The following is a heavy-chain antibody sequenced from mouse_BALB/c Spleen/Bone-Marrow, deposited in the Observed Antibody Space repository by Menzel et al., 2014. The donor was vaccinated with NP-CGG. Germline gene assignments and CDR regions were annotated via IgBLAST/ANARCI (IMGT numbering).Heavy chain of an antibody. Sequence: VQVVESGAELVKPGASVKLSCKASGYTLTSYWMHWVKQRPGQGLEWIGEINPSNGRTNYNEKFKTKATLTVDKSSNTAYMQLSRLTSEDSAVYYCARKGADYEDYWGQGTTLTVSS. D-gene: IGHD2-4*01. CDR1: GYTLTSYW. CDR3: ARKGADYEDY. J-gene: IGHJ2*01. V-gene: IGHV1S81*02. CDR2: INPSNGRT.